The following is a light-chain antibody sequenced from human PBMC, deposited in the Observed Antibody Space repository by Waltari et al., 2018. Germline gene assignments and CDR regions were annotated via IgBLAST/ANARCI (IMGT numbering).Light chain of an antibody. Sequence: DIQMTQAPSTLSASVGDRVTITCRASQSISSWLAWYQQKPGKVPKVLIYKASSLESGVPSSFSGSGSGTEFTLTISSLQPDDFATYYCQQYNTYWTFGQGTKVEIK. V-gene: IGKV1-5*03. CDR3: QQYNTYWT. CDR1: QSISSW. CDR2: KAS. J-gene: IGKJ1*01.